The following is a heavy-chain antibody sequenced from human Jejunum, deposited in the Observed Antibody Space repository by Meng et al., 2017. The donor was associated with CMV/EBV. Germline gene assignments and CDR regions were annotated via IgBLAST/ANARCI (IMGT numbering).Heavy chain of an antibody. D-gene: IGHD3-16*01. CDR3: ARDYEYVWGTLGY. CDR2: IYHSGTT. V-gene: IGHV4-38-2*02. J-gene: IGHJ4*02. Sequence: VSGYSISSGYYLGWIRQPPGKGLEWIGSIYHSGTTYYSTSLKSRVTISVDTSKNQFSLKLSSVTAADTAVYYCARDYEYVWGTLGYWGQGTLVTVSS. CDR1: GYSISSGYY.